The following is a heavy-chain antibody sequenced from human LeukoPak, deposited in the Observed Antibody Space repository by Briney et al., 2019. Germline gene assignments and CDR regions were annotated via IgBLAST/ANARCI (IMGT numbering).Heavy chain of an antibody. V-gene: IGHV4-4*09. Sequence: PSETLSLTCAVSGVSISPYYWAWIRQPPGKGLEWIGYIHTSGSNNQYPSLKSRVTISVDKSKNQFSLRLTSVTAADTAVYYCATIKRGNIFGYFDFWGQGILVTVSS. D-gene: IGHD5-18*01. CDR3: ATIKRGNIFGYFDF. J-gene: IGHJ4*02. CDR1: GVSISPYY. CDR2: IHTSGSN.